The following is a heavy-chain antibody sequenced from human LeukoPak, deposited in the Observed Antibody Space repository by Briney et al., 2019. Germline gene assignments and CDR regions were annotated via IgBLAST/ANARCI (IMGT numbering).Heavy chain of an antibody. CDR2: IYYSGST. CDR1: GGSISSYY. J-gene: IGHJ4*02. D-gene: IGHD6-19*01. Sequence: SETLSLTCTVSGGSISSYYWSWIRQPPGKGLEWIGYIYYSGSTDYNPSLKSRVTISVDTSKNQFSLKLSSVTAADTAVYYCARGGSGWPFGYWGRGTLVTVSS. V-gene: IGHV4-59*12. CDR3: ARGGSGWPFGY.